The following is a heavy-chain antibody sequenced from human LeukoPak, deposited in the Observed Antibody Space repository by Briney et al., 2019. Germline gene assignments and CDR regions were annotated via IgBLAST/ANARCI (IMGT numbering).Heavy chain of an antibody. CDR3: ARGDILTGNHNDY. CDR2: MNPNSGNT. J-gene: IGHJ4*02. CDR1: GYTFTSYD. D-gene: IGHD3-9*01. Sequence: GASVKVSCKASGYTFTSYDINWVRQATGQGLEWMGWMNPNSGNTGCAQKFQGRVTMTRNTSISTAYMELSSLRSEDTAVYYCARGDILTGNHNDYWGQGTLVTVSS. V-gene: IGHV1-8*01.